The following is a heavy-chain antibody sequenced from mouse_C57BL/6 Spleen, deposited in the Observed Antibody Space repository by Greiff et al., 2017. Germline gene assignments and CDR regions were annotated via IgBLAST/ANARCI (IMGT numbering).Heavy chain of an antibody. CDR2: IDPSDSYT. J-gene: IGHJ2*01. Sequence: QVQLQQPGAELVKPGASVKLSCKASGYTFTSYWMQWVKQRPGQGLEWIGEIDPSDSYTNYNQKFKGKATLTVDTSSRRAYMQLSSLTSEHSAVYYCARRAYYFGNSYYFDYWGKGTTLTVSS. D-gene: IGHD1-1*01. V-gene: IGHV1-50*01. CDR1: GYTFTSYW. CDR3: ARRAYYFGNSYYFDY.